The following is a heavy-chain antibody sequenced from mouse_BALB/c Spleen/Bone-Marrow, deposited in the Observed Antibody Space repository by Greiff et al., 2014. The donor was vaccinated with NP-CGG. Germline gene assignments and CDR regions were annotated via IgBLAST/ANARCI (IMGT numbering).Heavy chain of an antibody. CDR3: ARDYYGSLYAMDY. D-gene: IGHD1-1*01. Sequence: VMLVESGPGLVAPSQSLSITCTASGFSLTSYGVHWVRQPPGKGLEWLGVIWAGGSTNYNSALMSRLSISKDNSKSQVFLKMNSLQTDDTAMYYCARDYYGSLYAMDYWGQGTSVTVSS. CDR1: GFSLTSYG. CDR2: IWAGGST. V-gene: IGHV2-9*02. J-gene: IGHJ4*01.